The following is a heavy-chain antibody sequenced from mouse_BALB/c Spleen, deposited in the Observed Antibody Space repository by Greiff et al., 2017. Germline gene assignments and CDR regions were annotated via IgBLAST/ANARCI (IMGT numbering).Heavy chain of an antibody. CDR3: AFYGNYPYYYAMDY. J-gene: IGHJ4*01. CDR2: INPSTGYT. CDR1: GYTFTSYW. Sequence: VKLVESGAELAKPGASVKMSCKASGYTFTSYWMHWVKQRPGQGLEWIGYINPSTGYTEYNQKFKDKATLTADKSSSTAYMQLSSLTSEDSAVYYCAFYGNYPYYYAMDYWGQGTSVTVSS. V-gene: IGHV1-7*01. D-gene: IGHD2-1*01.